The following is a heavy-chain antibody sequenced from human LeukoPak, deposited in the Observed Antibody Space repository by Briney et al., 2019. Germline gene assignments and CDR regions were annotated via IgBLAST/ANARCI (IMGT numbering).Heavy chain of an antibody. CDR1: GFTFDDYG. D-gene: IGHD1-26*01. CDR3: AKGGYYDLDAFDI. V-gene: IGHV3-20*04. Sequence: PGGSLRLSCAASGFTFDDYGMNWVRHAPGKGLEWVSGINWNGGNTNYADSVKGRFTISRDNAKNSLYLQMNSLRAEDTALYYCAKGGYYDLDAFDIWGQGTMVTVSS. J-gene: IGHJ3*02. CDR2: INWNGGNT.